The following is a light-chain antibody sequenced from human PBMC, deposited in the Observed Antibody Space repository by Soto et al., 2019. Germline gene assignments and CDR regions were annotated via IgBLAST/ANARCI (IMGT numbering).Light chain of an antibody. CDR3: QQYGTSSRT. CDR2: LAS. CDR1: QSISSW. Sequence: GARVTITCRASQSISSWLAWYQQKPGKAPKLLIYLASTLQSGVPARFSGSGSATEFTLSISSLQPDDFATYYCQQYGTSSRTFGQGTRLQIK. J-gene: IGKJ5*01. V-gene: IGKV1-5*03.